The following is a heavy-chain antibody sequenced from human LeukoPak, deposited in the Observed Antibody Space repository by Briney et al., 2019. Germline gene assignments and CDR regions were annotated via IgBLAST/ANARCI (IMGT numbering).Heavy chain of an antibody. CDR2: IIPIFGTA. Sequence: AASVKVSCKASGGTFGCYAISGVRQAPGQGLEWMGGIIPIFGTANYAQKFQGRVTITADESTRTDYMELSSLRSGGAAVCFCARAPQRLGDAFDIWGEGTMVTVSS. CDR3: ARAPQRLGDAFDI. V-gene: IGHV1-69*13. J-gene: IGHJ3*02. CDR1: GGTFGCYA. D-gene: IGHD6-25*01.